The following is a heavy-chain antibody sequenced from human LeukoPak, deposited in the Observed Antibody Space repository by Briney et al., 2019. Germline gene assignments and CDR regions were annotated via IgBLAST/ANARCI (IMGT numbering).Heavy chain of an antibody. CDR1: GASITSDY. J-gene: IGHJ3*02. CDR3: ARFLVRGSNWFAFDI. D-gene: IGHD3-10*01. CDR2: IYYTGHT. V-gene: IGHV4-59*01. Sequence: SETLSLTCAVSGASITSDYWSWIRQPPGKGLEWIAYIYYTGHTNINPSLKSRVAISMDTSKNQFSLSLSSVTAADTAVYYCARFLVRGSNWFAFDIWGRGTLVTVSS.